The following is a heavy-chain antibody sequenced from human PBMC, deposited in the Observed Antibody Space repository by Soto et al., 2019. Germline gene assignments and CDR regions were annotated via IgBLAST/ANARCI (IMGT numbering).Heavy chain of an antibody. Sequence: QLQLRESGPGLVKPSETLSLTCTVSGGPISGGVGGLYYWSWIRQPPGKGLEWIVYIYDSGSTYYHPSLKSRVARSVDTSKNQFSRRLSSVTAADTAVYYCAREVIPLTTDWYFDLWGRGTLVTVSS. J-gene: IGHJ2*01. CDR3: AREVIPLTTDWYFDL. CDR2: IYDSGST. D-gene: IGHD4-17*01. V-gene: IGHV4-30-4*01. CDR1: GGPISGGVGGLYY.